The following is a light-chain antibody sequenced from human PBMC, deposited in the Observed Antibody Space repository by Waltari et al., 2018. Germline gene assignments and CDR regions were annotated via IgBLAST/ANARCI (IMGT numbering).Light chain of an antibody. J-gene: IGKJ1*01. V-gene: IGKV4-1*01. CDR3: QQYYTTRT. Sequence: DIVMTQSPDSLAVSLGERATINCKSSQSVLYSSNNKNYLAWYQQKPGQAPKLVIYWASTRESGVPDRFSGSGSGTDFTLTISSLQAEDVAVYYCQQYYTTRTFGQGTKVEIK. CDR1: QSVLYSSNNKNY. CDR2: WAS.